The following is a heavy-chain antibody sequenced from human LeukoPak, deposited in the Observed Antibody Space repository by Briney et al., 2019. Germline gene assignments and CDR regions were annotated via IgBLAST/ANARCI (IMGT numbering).Heavy chain of an antibody. CDR2: ISGSGGST. CDR1: GFTFSSYA. V-gene: IGHV3-23*01. D-gene: IGHD6-13*01. Sequence: GGSLRLSCAASGFTFSSYAMSWVRQAPGKGLEWVSGISGSGGSTYYAGSVKGRFTISRDNSKNTLYLQMNSLRAEDTAVYYCAKDRSLVRPQYFQHWGQGTLVTVSS. CDR3: AKDRSLVRPQYFQH. J-gene: IGHJ1*01.